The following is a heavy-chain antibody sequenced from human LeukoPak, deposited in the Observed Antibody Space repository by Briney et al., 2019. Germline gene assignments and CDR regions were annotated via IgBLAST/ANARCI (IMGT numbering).Heavy chain of an antibody. CDR1: GGSISSSSYY. D-gene: IGHD6-19*01. Sequence: SETLSLTCTVSGGSISSSSYYWGWIRQPPGKGLEWIGSIYYSGSTYYNPSLKSRVTISVDTSKNQFSLKLSSVTAADTAVYYCARDRGQWLVHPPGWFDPWGQGTLVTVSS. CDR2: IYYSGST. J-gene: IGHJ5*02. CDR3: ARDRGQWLVHPPGWFDP. V-gene: IGHV4-39*07.